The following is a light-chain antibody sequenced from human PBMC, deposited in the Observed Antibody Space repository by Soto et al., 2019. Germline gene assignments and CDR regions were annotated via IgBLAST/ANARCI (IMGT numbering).Light chain of an antibody. V-gene: IGKV3-20*01. J-gene: IGKJ1*01. Sequence: EMAMTQSPATLSVSPGERATLSCRASQSVSNSFLAWYQQKAGQSPRLLIYAASARAIGIPDRFSGSGSGTDFTLTISRLEPEDFAVYYCQQYGHSPRTFGQGTKVDNK. CDR2: AAS. CDR1: QSVSNSF. CDR3: QQYGHSPRT.